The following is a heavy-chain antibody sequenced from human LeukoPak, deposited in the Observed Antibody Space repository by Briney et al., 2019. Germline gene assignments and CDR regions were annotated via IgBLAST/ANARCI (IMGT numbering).Heavy chain of an antibody. Sequence: SETLSLTCAVYGGSFSGYYWSWIRQPPGKGLEWIGEINHSGSTNYNPSLKSRVTISVDTSKNQFSLKLSSVTAADTAVYYCARAPKGYYRKTFDYWGQGTLVTASS. CDR2: INHSGST. CDR1: GGSFSGYY. J-gene: IGHJ4*02. CDR3: ARAPKGYYRKTFDY. D-gene: IGHD3-3*01. V-gene: IGHV4-34*01.